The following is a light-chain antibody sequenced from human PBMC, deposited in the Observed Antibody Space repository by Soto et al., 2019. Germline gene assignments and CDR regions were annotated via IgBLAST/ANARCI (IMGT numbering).Light chain of an antibody. CDR2: DVS. V-gene: IGLV2-14*01. Sequence: QSALTQPASVSGSPGQSITISCTGTTGDVGGDNYVSWFQQHPGKAPKVMIYDVSNRPSGVSSRFSGSKSGNTASLTISGLQAEDEADYYCSSYTTSNTLAFGGGTKLTVL. CDR1: TGDVGGDNY. CDR3: SSYTTSNTLA. J-gene: IGLJ2*01.